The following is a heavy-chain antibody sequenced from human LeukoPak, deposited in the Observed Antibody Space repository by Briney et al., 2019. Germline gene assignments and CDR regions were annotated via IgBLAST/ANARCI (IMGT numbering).Heavy chain of an antibody. CDR3: AREQQLGKYGMDV. CDR1: GYTFTTYG. D-gene: IGHD6-13*01. V-gene: IGHV1-18*01. Sequence: ASVKVSCKASGYTFTTYGISWVRQAPGQGLEWMGWLSTFNGNTNYAQNLQGRVTMTTDTSTSTAYMELRSLRSDDTAVYYCAREQQLGKYGMDVWGQGTTVTVSS. CDR2: LSTFNGNT. J-gene: IGHJ6*02.